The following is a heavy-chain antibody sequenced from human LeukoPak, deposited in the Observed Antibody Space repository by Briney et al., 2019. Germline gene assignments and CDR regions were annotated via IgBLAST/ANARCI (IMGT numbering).Heavy chain of an antibody. D-gene: IGHD3-16*01. CDR2: IYYSGST. J-gene: IGHJ3*02. CDR1: GGSISSSSYY. Sequence: PSETLSLTCTVSGGSISSSSYYWGWIRQPPGKGLEWIGSIYYSGSTYYNPSLKSRVTISADTSKYQFSLKLSSVTAADTAVYYCARDGGTVSDAFDIWGQGTMVTVSS. CDR3: ARDGGTVSDAFDI. V-gene: IGHV4-39*07.